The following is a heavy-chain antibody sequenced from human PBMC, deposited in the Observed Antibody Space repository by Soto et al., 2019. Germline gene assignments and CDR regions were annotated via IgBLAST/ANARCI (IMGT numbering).Heavy chain of an antibody. CDR2: IDWDDDK. CDR3: ARAPGYYYDSSGPGAFDI. D-gene: IGHD3-22*01. J-gene: IGHJ3*02. V-gene: IGHV2-70*01. Sequence: GSGPTLVNPIQTLTLTCTFSGFSLSTSGMCVSWIRQPPGKALEWLALIDWDDDKYYSTSLKTRLTISKDTSKNQVVLTMTNMDPVDTATYYCARAPGYYYDSSGPGAFDIWGQGTMVTVSS. CDR1: GFSLSTSGMC.